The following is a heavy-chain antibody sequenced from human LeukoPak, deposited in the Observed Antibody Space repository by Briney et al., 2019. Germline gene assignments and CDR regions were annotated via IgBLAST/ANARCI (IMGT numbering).Heavy chain of an antibody. CDR1: GGSISSYY. V-gene: IGHV4-4*07. CDR3: ARDQGKGYDFWSGYWGDAFDI. J-gene: IGHJ3*02. Sequence: SETLSLTCTVSGGSISSYYWSWIRQPAGKGLEWIGRIYTSGSTNYNPSLKSRVTMSVDTSKTQFSLKLSSVTAADTAVYYCARDQGKGYDFWSGYWGDAFDIWGQGTMVTVSS. D-gene: IGHD3-3*01. CDR2: IYTSGST.